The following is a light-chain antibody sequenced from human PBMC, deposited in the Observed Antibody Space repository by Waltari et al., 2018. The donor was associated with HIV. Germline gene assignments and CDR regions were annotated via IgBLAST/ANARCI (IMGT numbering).Light chain of an antibody. V-gene: IGKV3-15*01. J-gene: IGKJ2*01. CDR1: QSVSTN. Sequence: EIVLTQSPATLSLFPGERATLSCRASQSVSTNLAWYQQKSGQAPRLLIYGASTRASGIPTRFSGSGSGTEFTLTISSPQSEDFAVYYCQQYNIWPPDAFGQGTKLEIK. CDR3: QQYNIWPPDA. CDR2: GAS.